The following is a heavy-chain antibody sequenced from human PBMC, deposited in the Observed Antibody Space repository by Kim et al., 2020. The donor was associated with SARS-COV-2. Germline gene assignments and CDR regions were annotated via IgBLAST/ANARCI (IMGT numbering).Heavy chain of an antibody. J-gene: IGHJ4*02. V-gene: IGHV3-23*01. CDR3: AKFTIAAAGTEY. D-gene: IGHD6-13*01. Sequence: YYADSVKGRFTISRDNSKNTLYLQMNSLRAEDTAVYYCAKFTIAAAGTEYWGQGTLVTVSS.